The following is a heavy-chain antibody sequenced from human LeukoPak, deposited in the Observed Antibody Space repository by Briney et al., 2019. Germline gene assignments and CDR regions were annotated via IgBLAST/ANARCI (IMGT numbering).Heavy chain of an antibody. CDR3: ARARTGSYYNFDY. V-gene: IGHV4-59*01. D-gene: IGHD3-10*01. Sequence: TPSETLSLTCTVSGAPSSRTYWSWIRQPPGKGLEWIGYIYYSGSTDYNPSLKSRVTISVDTSKNQFSLKLSSVTAADTAFYYCARARTGSYYNFDYWGQGTLVTVSS. CDR1: GAPSSRTY. J-gene: IGHJ4*02. CDR2: IYYSGST.